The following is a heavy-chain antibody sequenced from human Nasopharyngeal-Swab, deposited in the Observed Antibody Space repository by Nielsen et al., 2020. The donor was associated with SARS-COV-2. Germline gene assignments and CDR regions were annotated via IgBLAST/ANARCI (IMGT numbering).Heavy chain of an antibody. D-gene: IGHD1-26*01. CDR1: GFTFSDYW. CDR3: VRAGYSGSYGGFDL. Sequence: GEFLRISCAASGFTFSDYWIHWVRQAPGAGLVWVSRVNTDGSSPSYADSVRGRFTISRDNAQNMVYAQLSNLRVEDTAVYYCVRAGYSGSYGGFDLWGQGALVTVSA. V-gene: IGHV3-74*01. J-gene: IGHJ4*02. CDR2: VNTDGSSP.